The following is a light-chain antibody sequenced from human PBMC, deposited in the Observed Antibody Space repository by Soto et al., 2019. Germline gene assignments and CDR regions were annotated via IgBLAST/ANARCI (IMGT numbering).Light chain of an antibody. V-gene: IGLV2-23*02. CDR2: DVS. Sequence: QSVLSQPASVSGSPGQSITMSCTGTSSDVGGYNLVSWYQHHPGIAPKLIIYDVSKQPSGVSNRFSGSKSGNTASLTVSGLQTEDEADYYCCSYAGTSILFGGGTKLTVL. CDR3: CSYAGTSIL. J-gene: IGLJ2*01. CDR1: SSDVGGYNL.